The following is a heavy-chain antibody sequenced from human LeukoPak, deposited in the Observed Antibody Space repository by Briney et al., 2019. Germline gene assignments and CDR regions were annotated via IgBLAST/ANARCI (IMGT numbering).Heavy chain of an antibody. CDR3: ARRRYSRSWYYYYYMDV. CDR2: INHSGST. CDR1: GGSFSGYY. D-gene: IGHD6-13*01. V-gene: IGHV4-34*01. J-gene: IGHJ6*03. Sequence: SETLSLTCAVYGGSFSGYYWSWIRQPPGKGLEWIGEINHSGSTNYNPSLKSRVTISVDTSKNQFSLKLSSVTAADTAVYYCARRRYSRSWYYYYYMDVWGKGTTVTISS.